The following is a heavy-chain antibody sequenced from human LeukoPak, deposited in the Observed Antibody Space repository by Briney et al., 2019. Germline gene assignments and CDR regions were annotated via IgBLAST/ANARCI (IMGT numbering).Heavy chain of an antibody. J-gene: IGHJ3*02. V-gene: IGHV3-30*04. CDR1: GFTFSTYT. D-gene: IGHD3-22*01. Sequence: PGGSLRLSCAASGFTFSTYTIHWVRQAPDKGLEWVAVISYDGINKNSADSVKGRFTISRDNSKNTVSLQMDSLRTEDTAVYYCARDAVQVWLYVGTYDIWGQGTMVTVSS. CDR3: ARDAVQVWLYVGTYDI. CDR2: ISYDGINK.